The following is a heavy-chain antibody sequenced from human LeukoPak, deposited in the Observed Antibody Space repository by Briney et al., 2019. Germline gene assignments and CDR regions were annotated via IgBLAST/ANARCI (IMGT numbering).Heavy chain of an antibody. V-gene: IGHV3-15*01. Sequence: GGSLRLSCAASGFTFSSYSMNWVRQAPGKGLEWVGRIKSKTDGGTTDYAAPVKGRFTISRDDSKNTLYLQMNSLKTEDTAVYYCTTDVRFLEWLLGPDDYWGQGTLVTVSS. CDR3: TTDVRFLEWLLGPDDY. J-gene: IGHJ4*02. D-gene: IGHD3-3*01. CDR1: GFTFSSYS. CDR2: IKSKTDGGTT.